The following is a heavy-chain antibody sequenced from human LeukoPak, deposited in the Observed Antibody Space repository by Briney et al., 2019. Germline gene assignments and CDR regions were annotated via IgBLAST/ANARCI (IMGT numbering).Heavy chain of an antibody. CDR1: GYSISSGYY. CDR2: IYHSGST. D-gene: IGHD5-12*01. V-gene: IGHV4-38-2*01. J-gene: IGHJ4*02. CDR3: VAGNGYDFRYFDY. Sequence: PSETLSLTCAVSGYSISSGYYCGLIQQPPGEGLEWIGSIYHSGSTYYNPSLKSRVTISVDTSKNQFSLRLSSVTAADTAVYYCVAGNGYDFRYFDYWGQGTLVTVSS.